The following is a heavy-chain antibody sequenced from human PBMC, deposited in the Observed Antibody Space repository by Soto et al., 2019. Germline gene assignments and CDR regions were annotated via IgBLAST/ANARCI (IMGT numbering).Heavy chain of an antibody. CDR2: IYYSGST. J-gene: IGHJ4*02. CDR3: ARCYVSDFWSGYYPIDY. CDR1: GGSVSSGSYY. Sequence: SETLTLTCTVSGGSVSSGSYYWSWIRQPPGKGLEWIGYIYYSGSTNYNPSLKSRVTISVDTSKNQFSLKLSSVTAADTAVYYCARCYVSDFWSGYYPIDYWGQGTLVTVSS. D-gene: IGHD3-3*01. V-gene: IGHV4-61*01.